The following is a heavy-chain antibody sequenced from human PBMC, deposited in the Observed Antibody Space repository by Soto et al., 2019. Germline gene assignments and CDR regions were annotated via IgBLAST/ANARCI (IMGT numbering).Heavy chain of an antibody. CDR3: TRTDMWGPVYYYGMDV. CDR2: IRSKAYGGTT. Sequence: GSLRLSCTASGFTFVDDAMSWFRQAPGKGLEWVGFIRSKAYGGTTEYAASVKGRFTISRDDSKSIAYLQMNSLKTEDTAVYYCTRTDMWGPVYYYGMDVWGKGT. V-gene: IGHV3-49*03. CDR1: GFTFVDDA. J-gene: IGHJ6*04. D-gene: IGHD3-16*01.